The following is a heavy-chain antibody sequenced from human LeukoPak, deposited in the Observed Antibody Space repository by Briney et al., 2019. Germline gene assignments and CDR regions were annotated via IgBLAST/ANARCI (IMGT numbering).Heavy chain of an antibody. Sequence: KAGGSLRLSCAASGFTFSSYSMNWVRQAPGKGLEWLSYITNSGSTTFYRDSVKGRFTISRDNTKNSLYLQMNSLRAEDTGVYYCAREKLYGDPEWTVDYWGQGTLVTVSS. V-gene: IGHV3-48*04. J-gene: IGHJ4*02. D-gene: IGHD2-21*02. CDR2: ITNSGSTT. CDR3: AREKLYGDPEWTVDY. CDR1: GFTFSSYS.